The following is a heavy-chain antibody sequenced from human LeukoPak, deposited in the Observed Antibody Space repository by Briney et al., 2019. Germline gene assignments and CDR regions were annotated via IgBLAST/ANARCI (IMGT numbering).Heavy chain of an antibody. CDR3: ARIGLYCSGGSCFDC. CDR1: GFTFSSYS. D-gene: IGHD2-15*01. Sequence: PGGSLRLSCAASGFTFSSYSMNWVRQAPGKGLEWVSSISSSSSYIYYADSVKGRFTISRDNAKNSLYLQMNSLRAEDTAVYYCARIGLYCSGGSCFDCWGQGTLVTVSS. J-gene: IGHJ4*02. CDR2: ISSSSSYI. V-gene: IGHV3-21*01.